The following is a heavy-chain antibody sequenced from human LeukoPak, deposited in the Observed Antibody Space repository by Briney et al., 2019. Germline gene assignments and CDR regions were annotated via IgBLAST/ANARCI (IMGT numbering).Heavy chain of an antibody. CDR2: IYYSGST. Sequence: SETLSLTCTVSGGSISSSSYYWGWIRQPPGKGLEWIGSIYYSGSTYYNPSLKSRVTISVDTSKNQFSLKLSSVTAADTAVYYCARHGHYSSPGQWGQGTLVTVSS. D-gene: IGHD6-13*01. V-gene: IGHV4-39*01. J-gene: IGHJ4*02. CDR3: ARHGHYSSPGQ. CDR1: GGSISSSSYY.